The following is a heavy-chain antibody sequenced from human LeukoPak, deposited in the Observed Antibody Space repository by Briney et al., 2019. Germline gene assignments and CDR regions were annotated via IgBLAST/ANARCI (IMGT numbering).Heavy chain of an antibody. J-gene: IGHJ4*02. Sequence: SQTLSLTCAVYGGSFSGYYWSWIRQPPGKGLEWIGEINHSGRTNYNPSLKSRVTISADTSKNQFSLKLSSVTAADTAVYYCARQNYGAAPLRYWGQGTLVTVSS. CDR1: GGSFSGYY. CDR2: INHSGRT. D-gene: IGHD4/OR15-4a*01. V-gene: IGHV4-34*01. CDR3: ARQNYGAAPLRY.